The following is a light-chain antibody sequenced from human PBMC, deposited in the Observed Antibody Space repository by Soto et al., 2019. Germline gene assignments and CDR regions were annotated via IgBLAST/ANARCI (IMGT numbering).Light chain of an antibody. CDR3: QAYDYSLTASV. CDR1: SSNIGSNY. J-gene: IGLJ3*02. Sequence: QSVLTQPPSASGTPGQRVTISCSGSSSNIGSNYVYWYQQLPGTAPKLLIYSNNQRPSGVPDRFSGSKSGTSASLAITGLQAEDEADYYCQAYDYSLTASVFGGGTKVTVL. V-gene: IGLV1-47*02. CDR2: SNN.